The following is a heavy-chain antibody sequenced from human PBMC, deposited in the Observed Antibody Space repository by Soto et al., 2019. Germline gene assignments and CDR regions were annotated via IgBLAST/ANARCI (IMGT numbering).Heavy chain of an antibody. CDR1: GGSMSSYY. J-gene: IGHJ3*02. CDR3: VRIDYASAFDI. Sequence: SETLSLTCTVSGGSMSSYYWSWIRQPAGKGLEWIGRIYTSGNTNYNPSLKSRVTMSVDTSKNQFSLKLTSVTAADTAVYYCVRIDYASAFDIWGQGTMVTVSS. CDR2: IYTSGNT. V-gene: IGHV4-4*07. D-gene: IGHD4-17*01.